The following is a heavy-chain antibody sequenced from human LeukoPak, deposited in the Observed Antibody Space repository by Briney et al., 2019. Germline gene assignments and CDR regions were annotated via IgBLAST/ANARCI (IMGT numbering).Heavy chain of an antibody. CDR1: GFTFSDYG. D-gene: IGHD6-13*01. CDR3: AKGPSGVAAAVDY. V-gene: IGHV3-30*18. Sequence: GGSLRLSCVASGFTFSDYGMLWVRQPPGKGLEWVAVISYDGRNEHYADSVKGRFTISRDNSKNTVFLQMNTLRTEDTAVYYCAKGPSGVAAAVDYWGQGTLVTVSS. J-gene: IGHJ4*02. CDR2: ISYDGRNE.